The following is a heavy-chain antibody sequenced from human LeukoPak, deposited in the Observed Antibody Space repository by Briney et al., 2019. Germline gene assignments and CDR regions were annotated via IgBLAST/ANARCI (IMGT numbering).Heavy chain of an antibody. CDR1: GGSISSGGYS. V-gene: IGHV4-30-2*05. CDR3: ARYSTTVTTWFDP. Sequence: PSQTLSLTCAVSGGSISSGGYSWSWIRQPPGKGLEWIGYIYHSGSTYYNPSLKSRVTISVDTSKNQFSLKLSSVTAADTAVYYCARYSTTVTTWFDPWGQGTLVTVSS. D-gene: IGHD4-17*01. J-gene: IGHJ5*02. CDR2: IYHSGST.